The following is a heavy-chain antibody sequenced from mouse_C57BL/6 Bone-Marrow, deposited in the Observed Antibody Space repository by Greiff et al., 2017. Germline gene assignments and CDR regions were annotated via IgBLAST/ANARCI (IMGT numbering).Heavy chain of an antibody. CDR3: ARGKTYSNYSWFAY. Sequence: QVQLQQPGAELVKPGASVKMSCKASGYTFTSYWITWVKQRPGQGLEWIGDIYPGSGSTNYNEKFKSKATLTVDTSSSTAYMQLSSLTSEDSAVYYCARGKTYSNYSWFAYWGQGTLVTVSA. CDR2: IYPGSGST. J-gene: IGHJ3*01. D-gene: IGHD2-5*01. V-gene: IGHV1-55*01. CDR1: GYTFTSYW.